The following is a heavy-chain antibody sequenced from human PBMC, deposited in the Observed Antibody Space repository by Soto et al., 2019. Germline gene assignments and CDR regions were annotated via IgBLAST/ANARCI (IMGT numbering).Heavy chain of an antibody. CDR1: GYSFSNYW. J-gene: IGHJ4*02. V-gene: IGHV5-51*01. D-gene: IGHD6-19*01. CDR3: ATWYASGLYYYDH. Sequence: GESLKISGKGSGYSFSNYWIGWVRQMPGKGLEWMGIIYPGDSDTRYSPSFQGQVTISADKSVSTAYLQWSSLKASDTAMYYCATWYASGLYYYDHWGQGTQVTVSS. CDR2: IYPGDSDT.